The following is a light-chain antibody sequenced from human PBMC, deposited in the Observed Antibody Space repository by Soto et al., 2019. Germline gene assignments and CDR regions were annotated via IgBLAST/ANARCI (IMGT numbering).Light chain of an antibody. CDR3: QQYNSYLIT. J-gene: IGKJ5*01. CDR2: KAS. Sequence: DIQTTQSPSTLSASLGDRVTIAGRASQSISSWLAWYQQKPGKAPKLLIYKASSLESGVPSRFSGSGSGTEFTLTISSLQPDDFATYYCQQYNSYLITFGQGTRLETK. V-gene: IGKV1-5*03. CDR1: QSISSW.